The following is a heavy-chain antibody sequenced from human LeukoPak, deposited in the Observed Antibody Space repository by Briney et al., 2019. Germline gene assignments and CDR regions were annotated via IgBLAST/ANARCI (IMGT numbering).Heavy chain of an antibody. V-gene: IGHV3-23*01. CDR1: GFTFSSYA. CDR3: AKGSGSSCYSPCDY. D-gene: IGHD2-15*01. CDR2: ISGSGGST. Sequence: GGSLRLSCAASGFTFSSYAMSWVRQAPGKGLEWVSAISGSGGSTYYADSVKGRFTISRDNSKNTLYLQMNSLRAEDTAVYYCAKGSGSSCYSPCDYWGQGILVTVSS. J-gene: IGHJ4*02.